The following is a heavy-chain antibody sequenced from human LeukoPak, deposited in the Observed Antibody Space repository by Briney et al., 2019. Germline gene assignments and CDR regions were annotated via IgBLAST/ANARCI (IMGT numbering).Heavy chain of an antibody. J-gene: IGHJ6*02. Sequence: SETLSLTCIVSGASVSSYYWSWIRQPPGKGLEWIGDIYYSGSTNYNPSLKSRVTISVDTSKNQLSLKLSSVTAADTAVYYCARGSCSGGSCYPTYGMDVWGQGTTVTVSS. V-gene: IGHV4-59*02. CDR3: ARGSCSGGSCYPTYGMDV. CDR2: IYYSGST. CDR1: GASVSSYY. D-gene: IGHD2-15*01.